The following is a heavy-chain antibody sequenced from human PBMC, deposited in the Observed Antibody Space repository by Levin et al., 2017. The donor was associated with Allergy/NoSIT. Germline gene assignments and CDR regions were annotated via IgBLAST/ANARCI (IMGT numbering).Heavy chain of an antibody. J-gene: IGHJ5*02. Sequence: SCAASGFTFSTYAMNWVRQAPGKGLEWVSIISGSGSPTYYTDSVKGRFTISRDNSKNSLYLQMTSLRAEDTAIYYCAKKSIAANGNDWFDAWGQGTLVTVSS. V-gene: IGHV3-23*01. CDR2: ISGSGSPT. CDR1: GFTFSTYA. CDR3: AKKSIAANGNDWFDA. D-gene: IGHD6-13*01.